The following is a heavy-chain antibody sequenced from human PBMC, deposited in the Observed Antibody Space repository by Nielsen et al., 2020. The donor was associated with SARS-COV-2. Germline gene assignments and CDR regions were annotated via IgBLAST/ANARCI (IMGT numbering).Heavy chain of an antibody. J-gene: IGHJ4*02. CDR3: ARDPLSGFFYFDY. CDR1: GDSISSGSYY. D-gene: IGHD3-10*01. Sequence: SETLSLTCTVSGDSISSGSYYWSWIRQPAGKGLEWIGRIYRSGRTNYNPSLKSRVTISLDTSENQFSLKLSSVTAADTAVYYCARDPLSGFFYFDYWGQGTLVTVSS. V-gene: IGHV4-61*02. CDR2: IYRSGRT.